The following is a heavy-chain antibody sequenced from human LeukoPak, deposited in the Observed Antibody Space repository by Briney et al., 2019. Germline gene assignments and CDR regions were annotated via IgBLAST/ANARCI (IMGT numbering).Heavy chain of an antibody. D-gene: IGHD2-2*03. J-gene: IGHJ4*02. Sequence: GGSLRLSCAASGFTFSSYWMRWVRQAPGKGLEWVANIKQDGSEKYYVDSVKGRFTISRDNAKNSLYLQMNSLRAEDTAVYYCARVNGYCSSTSCRHEFDYWDQGTLVTVSS. CDR1: GFTFSSYW. V-gene: IGHV3-7*01. CDR3: ARVNGYCSSTSCRHEFDY. CDR2: IKQDGSEK.